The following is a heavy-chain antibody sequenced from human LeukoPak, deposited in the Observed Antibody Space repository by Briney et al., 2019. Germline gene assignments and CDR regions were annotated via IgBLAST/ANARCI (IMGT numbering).Heavy chain of an antibody. D-gene: IGHD3-16*02. CDR3: ARCIMITFGGVIAYYYYMDV. J-gene: IGHJ6*03. CDR1: GYTFTTYN. Sequence: ASVKVSCKASGYTFTTYNINWVRQAPGQGLEWMGWISGYNGNTNYAQKLQGRVTMTTDTSTSTAYMELRSLRSDDTAVYYCARCIMITFGGVIAYYYYMDVWGKGTTVTISS. CDR2: ISGYNGNT. V-gene: IGHV1-18*01.